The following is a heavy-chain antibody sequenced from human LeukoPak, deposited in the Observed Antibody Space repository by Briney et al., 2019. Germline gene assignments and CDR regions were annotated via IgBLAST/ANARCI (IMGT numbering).Heavy chain of an antibody. J-gene: IGHJ4*02. D-gene: IGHD5-24*01. V-gene: IGHV4-39*01. Sequence: SETLSLTCAVSGGSISTNGYYWGWIRQPPGKGLEWIGTVYYSGTTYNNPSLKSRVTISVDTSKNQFSLKLSSVTAADTAVYYCARRSRDGYNFDYWGQGTLVTVSS. CDR1: GGSISTNGYY. CDR3: ARRSRDGYNFDY. CDR2: VYYSGTT.